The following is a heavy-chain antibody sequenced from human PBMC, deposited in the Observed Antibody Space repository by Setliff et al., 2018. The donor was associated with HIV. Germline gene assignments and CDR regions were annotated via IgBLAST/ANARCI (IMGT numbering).Heavy chain of an antibody. CDR2: VHNSGST. V-gene: IGHV4-39*01. CDR1: GGSXXSSNYY. CDR3: ARHIPLRQWMVPGDSFDV. J-gene: IGHJ3*01. D-gene: IGHD3-10*01. Sequence: ASETLSLTCTVSGGSISGGSXXSSNYYWGWIRQPPGKGLEWIASVHNSGSTYYNSSLKSRITISLDTSKNQLSLRLRSVTAADTAVYYCARHIPLRQWMVPGDSFDVWGRGTKVTVSS.